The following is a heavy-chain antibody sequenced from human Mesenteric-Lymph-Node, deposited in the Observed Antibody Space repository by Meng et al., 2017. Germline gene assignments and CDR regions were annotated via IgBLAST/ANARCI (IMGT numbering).Heavy chain of an antibody. V-gene: IGHV4-59*01. CDR2: IYHSGSS. J-gene: IGHJ5*02. CDR1: GGSITRYY. D-gene: IGHD1-26*01. CDR3: ARGVLGSYWFDP. Sequence: SETLSLTCTVSGGSITRYYWSWIRQPPGKGLEWIGYIYHSGSSNCNPSLKSRVTISVDTSKNQFSLKLSSVTAADTAVYYCARGVLGSYWFDPWVQGTLVTVSS.